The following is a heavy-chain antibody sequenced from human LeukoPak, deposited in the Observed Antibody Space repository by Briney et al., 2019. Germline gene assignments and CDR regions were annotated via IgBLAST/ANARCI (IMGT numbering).Heavy chain of an antibody. D-gene: IGHD3-10*01. CDR3: ARLNFGSEDY. CDR1: GYTFTSYG. J-gene: IGHJ4*02. CDR2: ISAYNGNT. V-gene: IGHV1-18*01. Sequence: GASVKVSCKTSGYTFTSYGISWVRQAPGQGLEWMGWISAYNGNTNYAQKFQGRVTVTTETSTGTAYMELRSLRFDDTAVYYCARLNFGSEDYWGQGTLVTVSS.